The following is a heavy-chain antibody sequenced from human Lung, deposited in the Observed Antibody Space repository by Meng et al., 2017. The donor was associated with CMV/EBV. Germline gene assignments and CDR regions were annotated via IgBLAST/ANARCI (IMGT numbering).Heavy chain of an antibody. V-gene: IGHV4-30-4*01. D-gene: IGHD2-21*01. Sequence: QAQLREPGPGLVEPSQTLSLTCTVSGGSMSSGNYYWSWIRQPPGKGLEWIGYIHHSGSAYYNPSLKSRVSISVDTSKNQFSLNLNSMTAADTAVYYCASFDHIPRRNYFDYWGQGTLVTVSS. CDR3: ASFDHIPRRNYFDY. CDR2: IHHSGSA. J-gene: IGHJ4*02. CDR1: GGSMSSGNYY.